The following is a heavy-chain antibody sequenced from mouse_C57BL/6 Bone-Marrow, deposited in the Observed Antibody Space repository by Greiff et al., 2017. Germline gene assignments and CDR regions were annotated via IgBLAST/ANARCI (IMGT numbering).Heavy chain of an antibody. CDR3: ARPRYSNYVTFGY. D-gene: IGHD2-5*01. CDR1: GFTFSDYG. J-gene: IGHJ3*01. Sequence: EVMLVESGGGLVKPGGSLKLSCAASGFTFSDYGMHWVRQAPEKGLEWVAYISSGSSTIYYADTVKGRFTISRDNASNTVFLQMTRLRSEDTAMYYCARPRYSNYVTFGYWGQGTLVTVSA. V-gene: IGHV5-17*01. CDR2: ISSGSSTI.